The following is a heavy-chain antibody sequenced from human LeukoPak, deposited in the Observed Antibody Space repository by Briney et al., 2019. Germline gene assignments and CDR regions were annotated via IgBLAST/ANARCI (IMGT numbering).Heavy chain of an antibody. V-gene: IGHV4-38-2*02. J-gene: IGHJ3*02. CDR1: GYSISSGYH. D-gene: IGHD1-26*01. CDR3: ARDRGANDAFDI. Sequence: SETLSLTCAVSGYSISSGYHWGWIRQPPGKGLEWIGSIYHSGSTYYNPSLKSRVTISVDTSKNQFSLKLSSVTAADTAVYYCARDRGANDAFDIWGQGTMVTVSS. CDR2: IYHSGST.